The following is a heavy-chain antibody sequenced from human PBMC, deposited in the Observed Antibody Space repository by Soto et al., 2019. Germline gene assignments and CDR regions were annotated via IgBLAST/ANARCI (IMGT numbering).Heavy chain of an antibody. CDR3: ARALVVVINNYFDY. J-gene: IGHJ4*02. CDR2: VSHSGST. CDR1: GFSISDAYY. Sequence: SETLSLTCAVSGFSISDAYYWGWIRQPPGKGLEWIGSVSHSGSTYYNPSLKSRVTISIDTSKNQFSLKLTSVTAADTAVYYCARALVVVINNYFDYWGQGALVTVSS. D-gene: IGHD3-22*01. V-gene: IGHV4-38-2*01.